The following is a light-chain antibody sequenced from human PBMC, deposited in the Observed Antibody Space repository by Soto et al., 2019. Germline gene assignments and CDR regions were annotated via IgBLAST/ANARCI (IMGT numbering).Light chain of an antibody. V-gene: IGKV1-39*01. Sequence: IQMPQSPSSLSASVGDRVAITCRASQSISSYLNWYQQKPGKAPKLLIYAASSLQSGVPSRFSGSGSGTDFTLTISSLEPEDFAVYYCQQRSNWPPTFGQGTKVDIK. CDR1: QSISSY. CDR2: AAS. CDR3: QQRSNWPPT. J-gene: IGKJ1*01.